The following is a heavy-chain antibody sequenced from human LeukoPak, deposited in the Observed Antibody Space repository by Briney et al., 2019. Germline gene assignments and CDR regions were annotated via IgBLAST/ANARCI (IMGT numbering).Heavy chain of an antibody. J-gene: IGHJ6*02. Sequence: ASVKVSCKASGYTFTGYYMHWVRQAPGQGLEWMGRINPNSGGTNYAQKFQGGVTMTRDTSISTAYMELSRLRSDDTAVYYCARVGVYSGYDWATHYYYYGMDVWGQGTTVTVSS. V-gene: IGHV1-2*06. D-gene: IGHD5-12*01. CDR2: INPNSGGT. CDR1: GYTFTGYY. CDR3: ARVGVYSGYDWATHYYYYGMDV.